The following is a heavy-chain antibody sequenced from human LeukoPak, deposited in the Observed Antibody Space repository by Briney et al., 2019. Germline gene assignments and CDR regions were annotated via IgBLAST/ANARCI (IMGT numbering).Heavy chain of an antibody. J-gene: IGHJ4*02. CDR1: GFTVSSNY. V-gene: IGHV3-53*01. CDR2: IFSGGST. Sequence: GGSLRLSCAASGFTVSSNYMSWVRQAPGKGLEWVSVIFSGGSTYYADSVKGRFTISRDNSKNTLFPQMNSLRAEDTAVYYCARDPSNWGGADYWGQGTLVTVSS. D-gene: IGHD7-27*01. CDR3: ARDPSNWGGADY.